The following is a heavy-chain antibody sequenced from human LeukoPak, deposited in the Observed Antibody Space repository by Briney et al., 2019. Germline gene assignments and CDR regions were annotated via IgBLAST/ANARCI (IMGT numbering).Heavy chain of an antibody. V-gene: IGHV4-59*12. CDR2: VYYSGST. D-gene: IGHD3-3*01. CDR1: GFTFASYA. J-gene: IGHJ6*03. Sequence: PGGSLRLSCEASGFTFASYAMSWVRQAPGKGPEWIGYVYYSGSTNYNPSLKSRLTISVDTSKNQFSLRLSSVTAADTAVYYCARLYYDFWSGYNYYYMDVWGKGTTVTVSS. CDR3: ARLYYDFWSGYNYYYMDV.